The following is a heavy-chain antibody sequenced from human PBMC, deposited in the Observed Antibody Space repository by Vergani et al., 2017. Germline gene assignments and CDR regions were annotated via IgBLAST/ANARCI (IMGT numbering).Heavy chain of an antibody. V-gene: IGHV4-30-4*08. CDR2: IYYSGSP. J-gene: IGHJ5*02. Sequence: QVQLQESGPGLVKPSQTLSLTCTVSGGSISSGDYYWSWIPQPPGKGLEWIGYIYYSGSPYYNPSLKSRVTISVDTSKNPFSLKLSSVTGADTAVYYCAREDGYYYVSGSYFYSWFDPWGQGTLVTVSS. CDR1: GGSISSGDYY. CDR3: AREDGYYYVSGSYFYSWFDP. D-gene: IGHD3-10*01.